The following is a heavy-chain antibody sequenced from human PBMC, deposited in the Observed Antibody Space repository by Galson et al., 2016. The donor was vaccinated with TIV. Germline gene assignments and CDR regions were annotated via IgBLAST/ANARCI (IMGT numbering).Heavy chain of an antibody. J-gene: IGHJ4*02. CDR3: ARDDGDWGSGVVNY. CDR2: ISDTSTYT. Sequence: SLRLSCAGSGFAFRDFYMSWIRQAPGKGLEWISYISDTSTYTDYADSVKGRSTISRDNTRKSLYLQMNSLRVDDTAVYYCARDDGDWGSGVVNYWGQGILVTVSS. CDR1: GFAFRDFY. D-gene: IGHD7-27*01. V-gene: IGHV3-11*05.